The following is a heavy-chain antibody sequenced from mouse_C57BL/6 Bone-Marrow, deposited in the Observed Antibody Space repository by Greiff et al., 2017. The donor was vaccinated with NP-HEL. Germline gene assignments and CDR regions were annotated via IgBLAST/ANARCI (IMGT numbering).Heavy chain of an antibody. Sequence: VQLKESGPGLVKPSQSLSLTCSVTGYSITSGYYWNWIRQFPGNKLEWMGYISYDGSNNYNPSLKNRISITRDTSKNQFFLKLNSVTTEDTATYYCARDRNWDYFDYWGQGTTLTVSS. D-gene: IGHD4-1*01. CDR2: ISYDGSN. CDR1: GYSITSGYY. V-gene: IGHV3-6*01. CDR3: ARDRNWDYFDY. J-gene: IGHJ2*01.